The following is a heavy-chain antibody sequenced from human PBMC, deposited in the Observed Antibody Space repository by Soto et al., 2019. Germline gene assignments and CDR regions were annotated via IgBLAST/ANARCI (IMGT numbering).Heavy chain of an antibody. CDR1: GFTFSSYA. D-gene: IGHD4-17*01. CDR2: ISGSGGST. Sequence: GGSLRLSCAASGFTFSSYAMSWVRQAPGKGLEWVSAISGSGGSTYYADSVKGRFTISRDNSKNTLYLQMNSLRAEDTAVYYCAKDLRLGFRSWIFDYWGQGTLVTLSS. CDR3: AKDLRLGFRSWIFDY. V-gene: IGHV3-23*01. J-gene: IGHJ4*02.